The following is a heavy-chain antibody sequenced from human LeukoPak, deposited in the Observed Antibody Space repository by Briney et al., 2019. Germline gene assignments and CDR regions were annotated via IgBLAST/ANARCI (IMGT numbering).Heavy chain of an antibody. V-gene: IGHV3-74*01. CDR3: ARGRDGYNYRYFDY. CDR2: INNDDSTS. J-gene: IGHJ4*02. Sequence: GGSLRVSCAASGFTFSGYWMHWVRQAPGKGLVWVSRINNDDSTSSYADSVKGRFTISRDNAKNTLYLQMNSLRAEDTAVYYCARGRDGYNYRYFDYWGQGTLVTVSS. D-gene: IGHD5-24*01. CDR1: GFTFSGYW.